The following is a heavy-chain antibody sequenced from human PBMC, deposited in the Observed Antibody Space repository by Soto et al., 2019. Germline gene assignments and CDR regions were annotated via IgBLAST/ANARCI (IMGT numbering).Heavy chain of an antibody. V-gene: IGHV4-30-2*01. Sequence: LSLTCAVRDGSISRGGYSWRWIGQPPGKGLEWIGYIYHSGSTYYNPSLKSRVTISVDRSKNQFSLKLSSVTAADTAVYYCARSQTTVTSYDYWGQGTLVTVSS. J-gene: IGHJ4*02. CDR3: ARSQTTVTSYDY. CDR1: DGSISRGGYS. D-gene: IGHD4-17*01. CDR2: IYHSGST.